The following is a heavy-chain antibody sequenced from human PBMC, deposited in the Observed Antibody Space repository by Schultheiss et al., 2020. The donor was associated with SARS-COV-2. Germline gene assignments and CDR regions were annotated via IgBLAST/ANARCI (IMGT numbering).Heavy chain of an antibody. V-gene: IGHV4-34*01. Sequence: SQTLSLTCAVYGGSFSGYYWSWIRQPPGKGLEWIGSIYHSGSTYYNPSLKSRVSISVDTSKNQFSLKLNSVTAADTAVYYCARVEYYGSGSHDYWGQGTLVTVSS. CDR3: ARVEYYGSGSHDY. CDR1: GGSFSGYY. J-gene: IGHJ4*02. CDR2: IYHSGST. D-gene: IGHD3-10*01.